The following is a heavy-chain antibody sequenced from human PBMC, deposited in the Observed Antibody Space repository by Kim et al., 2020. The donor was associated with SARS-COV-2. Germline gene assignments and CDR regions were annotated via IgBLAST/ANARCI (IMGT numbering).Heavy chain of an antibody. CDR2: IYYSGST. V-gene: IGHV4-39*01. CDR3: ARHEYQVAWLSYYFDY. Sequence: SETLSLTCTVSGGSISSSSYYWGWIRQPPGKGLEWIGSIYYSGSTYYNPSLKSRVTISVDTSKNQFSLKLSSVTAADTAVYYCARHEYQVAWLSYYFDYWGQGTLVTVSS. D-gene: IGHD3-9*01. CDR1: GGSISSSSYY. J-gene: IGHJ4*02.